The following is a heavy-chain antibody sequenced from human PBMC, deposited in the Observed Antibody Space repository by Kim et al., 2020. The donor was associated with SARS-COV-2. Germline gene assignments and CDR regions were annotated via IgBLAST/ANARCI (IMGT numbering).Heavy chain of an antibody. Sequence: GGSLRLSCAASGFTFSSYAMSWVRQAPGKGLEWVSAISGSGGSTYYADSVKGRFTISRHNSKNTLYLQMNSLRAEDTAVYYCAKHPGDYYGGNSWYFDLWGRGTLVTVSS. CDR2: ISGSGGST. CDR1: GFTFSSYA. J-gene: IGHJ2*01. CDR3: AKHPGDYYGGNSWYFDL. D-gene: IGHD4-17*01. V-gene: IGHV3-23*01.